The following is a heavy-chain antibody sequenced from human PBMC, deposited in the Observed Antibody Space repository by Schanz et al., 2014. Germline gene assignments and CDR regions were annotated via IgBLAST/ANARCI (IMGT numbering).Heavy chain of an antibody. J-gene: IGHJ4*02. V-gene: IGHV1-18*01. CDR1: GYTFTTYA. Sequence: QVQLVQSGAEVKKPGASVRVSCKASGYTFTTYAMSWVRQAPGQGLEWVGWISVYTGNTKYGQKVQGRVTMTADTSTNTAYMELSSLRSDDPAVYYCARSAGRDFWSGYYTRFDYWGQGTLVTVSS. CDR3: ARSAGRDFWSGYYTRFDY. D-gene: IGHD3-3*01. CDR2: ISVYTGNT.